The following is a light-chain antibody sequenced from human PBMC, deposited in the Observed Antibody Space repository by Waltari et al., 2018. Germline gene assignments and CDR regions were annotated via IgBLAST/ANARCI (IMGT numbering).Light chain of an antibody. CDR1: SSDVGSYNA. CDR3: SSYTGRVYV. Sequence: QSALTQPASVSGSPGQSITIPCSGTSSDVGSYNALPWYPQHPAKAPKPMIYEVNNRPSGISNRFSGSKSGNTASLTISGLQTEDEADYYCSSYTGRVYVFGTGTKVTVL. CDR2: EVN. J-gene: IGLJ1*01. V-gene: IGLV2-14*02.